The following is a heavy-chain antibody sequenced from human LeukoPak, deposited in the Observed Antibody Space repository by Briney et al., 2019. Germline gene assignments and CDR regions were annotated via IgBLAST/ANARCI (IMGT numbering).Heavy chain of an antibody. Sequence: GASVKVSCKASGYTFTSYGISCVRQAPGQGLEWMGWISAYNGNTNYAQKLQGRVTMTTDTSTSTAYMELRSLRSDDTAVYYCARDDGGYCSGGSCYVAEYFQHWGQGTLVTVSS. J-gene: IGHJ1*01. CDR1: GYTFTSYG. CDR3: ARDDGGYCSGGSCYVAEYFQH. D-gene: IGHD2-15*01. V-gene: IGHV1-18*04. CDR2: ISAYNGNT.